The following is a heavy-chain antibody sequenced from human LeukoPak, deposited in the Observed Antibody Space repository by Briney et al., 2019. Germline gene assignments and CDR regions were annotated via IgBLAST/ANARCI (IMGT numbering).Heavy chain of an antibody. CDR3: ARAPRGIAVAGTLFDY. D-gene: IGHD6-19*01. Sequence: KPGGSLRLSCAASGFTFSSYSMNWVRQAPGKGLEWVSSISSSSYIYYADSVKGRFTISRDNAKNSLYLQMNSLRAEDTAVYYCARAPRGIAVAGTLFDYWGQGTLVTVSS. CDR1: GFTFSSYS. J-gene: IGHJ4*02. V-gene: IGHV3-21*01. CDR2: ISSSSYI.